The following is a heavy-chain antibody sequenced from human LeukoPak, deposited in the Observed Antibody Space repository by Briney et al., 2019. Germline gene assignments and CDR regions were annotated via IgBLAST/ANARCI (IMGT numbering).Heavy chain of an antibody. CDR3: ARDLVTVTKGFDI. Sequence: SETLSLTCAVSGDSFSSHYWTWIRQAPGRGLEWIGYISYIGTTNYNPSLKSRVALSIDTSKNQFSLKLTSVTTADTAVYYCARDLVTVTKGFDIWGLGTMVSVSS. V-gene: IGHV4-59*11. D-gene: IGHD4-17*01. CDR2: ISYIGTT. CDR1: GDSFSSHY. J-gene: IGHJ3*02.